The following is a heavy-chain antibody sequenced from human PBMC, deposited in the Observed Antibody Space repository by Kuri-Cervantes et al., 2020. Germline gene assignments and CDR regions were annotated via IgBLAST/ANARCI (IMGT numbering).Heavy chain of an antibody. CDR3: ARGVPWFGAAFDI. CDR2: IKQDGSEK. D-gene: IGHD3-10*01. J-gene: IGHJ3*02. CDR1: GFTFTSYW. Sequence: GGSLRLSCAASGFTFTSYWMSWVRQAPGKGLEWVASIKQDGSEKYYVDSVKGRFTISRDNAKNSLYLQMNSLRAEDTAVYYCARGVPWFGAAFDIWGQGTMVTVSS. V-gene: IGHV3-7*01.